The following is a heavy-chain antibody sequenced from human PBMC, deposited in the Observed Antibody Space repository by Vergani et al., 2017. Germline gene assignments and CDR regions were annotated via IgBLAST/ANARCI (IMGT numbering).Heavy chain of an antibody. D-gene: IGHD4-11*01. CDR2: IDHTGRP. CDR3: AGVVTETNGHLYYYYYMDV. J-gene: IGHJ6*03. CDR1: GGSFTSYH. V-gene: IGHV4-34*01. Sequence: QVQLQQWGGGLLKPSETLSLTCVVNGGSFTSYHWTWICQSPGEGLEWVGDIDHTGRPDYNPSLKRRLTMSVDKSRNQFSLTLNSVTATDTAIYFCAGVVTETNGHLYYYYYMDVWGQGTAVTVS.